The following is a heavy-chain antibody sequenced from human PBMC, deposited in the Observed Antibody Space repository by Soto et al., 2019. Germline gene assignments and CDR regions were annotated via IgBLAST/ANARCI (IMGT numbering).Heavy chain of an antibody. CDR1: GFTFSSYA. Sequence: PGGSLRLSCAASGFTFSSYAMHWVRQAPGKGLEWVAVISYDGSNKYYADSVKGRFTISRDNSKNTLYLQMNSLRAEDTAVYYCARSYGSGSFVYYGMDVWGQGTTVTVSS. V-gene: IGHV3-30-3*01. CDR2: ISYDGSNK. J-gene: IGHJ6*02. CDR3: ARSYGSGSFVYYGMDV. D-gene: IGHD3-10*01.